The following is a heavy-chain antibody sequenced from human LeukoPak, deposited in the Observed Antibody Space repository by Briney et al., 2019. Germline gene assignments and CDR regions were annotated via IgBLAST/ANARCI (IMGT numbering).Heavy chain of an antibody. Sequence: GGSLRLSCAASGFTLSSYWMSWVRQAPGKGLEWVANIKQDGSEKYYVDSVKGRFTISRDNAKNSLYLQMNSLRAEDTAVYYCARSKIYDSSGYDAFDIWGQGTMVTVSS. CDR3: ARSKIYDSSGYDAFDI. J-gene: IGHJ3*02. D-gene: IGHD3-22*01. CDR2: IKQDGSEK. V-gene: IGHV3-7*03. CDR1: GFTLSSYW.